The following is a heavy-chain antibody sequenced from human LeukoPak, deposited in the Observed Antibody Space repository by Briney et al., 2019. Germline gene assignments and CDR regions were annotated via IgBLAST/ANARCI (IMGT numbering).Heavy chain of an antibody. V-gene: IGHV3-11*01. CDR2: ISKNGKTI. J-gene: IGHJ5*02. Sequence: GGSLRLSCVASGFTFSDYYMSWIRQAPGKGLEWLSYISKNGKTIYYADSVKGRFTISRDNAKKSVYLQMDSLRAKDTAVYYCATTGLLGDIPWGQGTLVTVSS. D-gene: IGHD2-21*01. CDR1: GFTFSDYY. CDR3: ATTGLLGDIP.